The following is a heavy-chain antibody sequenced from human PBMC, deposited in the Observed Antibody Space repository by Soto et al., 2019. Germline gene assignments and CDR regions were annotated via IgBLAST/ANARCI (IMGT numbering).Heavy chain of an antibody. Sequence: QVHLVQSGVEVKTPGASVRVSCQASGYTFFTYDISWVRQAPGQGLEWMGWISTYSGDTKYAQKFQGRVTMTTDTSTTPAYLDLRSLKSADTAVYYGARHHGPTESENWFDPWGQGTLVTVSS. CDR1: GYTFFTYD. J-gene: IGHJ5*02. V-gene: IGHV1-18*01. D-gene: IGHD4-17*01. CDR3: ARHHGPTESENWFDP. CDR2: ISTYSGDT.